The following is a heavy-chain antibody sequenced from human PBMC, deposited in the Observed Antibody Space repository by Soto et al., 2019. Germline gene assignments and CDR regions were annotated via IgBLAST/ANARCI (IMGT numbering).Heavy chain of an antibody. J-gene: IGHJ4*02. D-gene: IGHD2-15*01. CDR3: AREILRYCSGGSCYGPDY. V-gene: IGHV3-30-3*01. Sequence: LRLSCAASGFTFSSYAMHWVRQAPGKGLEWVAVISYDGSNKYYADSVKGRFTISRDNSKNTLYLQMNSLRAEDTAVYYCAREILRYCSGGSCYGPDYWGQGTLVTVSS. CDR1: GFTFSSYA. CDR2: ISYDGSNK.